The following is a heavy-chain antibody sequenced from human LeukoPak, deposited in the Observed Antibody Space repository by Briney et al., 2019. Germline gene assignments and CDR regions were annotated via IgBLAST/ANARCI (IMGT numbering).Heavy chain of an antibody. V-gene: IGHV3-23*01. CDR3: AKGRLVLKEGFYFDY. D-gene: IGHD6-19*01. CDR2: ISGSGGST. Sequence: GGSLRLSCAASGFTFSSYAMSWVRQAPGKGLEWVSAISGSGGSTYYADSVKGRFTISRDNSKNTLYLQMNSLRAEDTAVYYCAKGRLVLKEGFYFDYWGQGTLVTVSS. J-gene: IGHJ4*02. CDR1: GFTFSSYA.